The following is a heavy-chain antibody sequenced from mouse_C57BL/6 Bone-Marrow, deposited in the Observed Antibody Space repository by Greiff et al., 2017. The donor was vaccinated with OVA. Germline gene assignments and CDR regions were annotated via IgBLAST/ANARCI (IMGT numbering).Heavy chain of an antibody. Sequence: VQLQESGPGLVQPSQRLSITCTVSGFSLTSYGVHWVRQSPGKGLEWLGVIWSGGSTDYNAAFISRLSISKDNSKSQVIFKMNRLQADDTAIYYGDRKGYGNSAWFAYWGQGTLVTVSA. CDR3: DRKGYGNSAWFAY. CDR2: IWSGGST. D-gene: IGHD2-1*01. CDR1: GFSLTSYG. J-gene: IGHJ3*01. V-gene: IGHV2-2*01.